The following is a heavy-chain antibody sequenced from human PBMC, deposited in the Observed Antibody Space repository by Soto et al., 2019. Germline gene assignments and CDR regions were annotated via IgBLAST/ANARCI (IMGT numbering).Heavy chain of an antibody. CDR1: GFTFSSYA. Sequence: QTGGSLRLSCAASGFTFSSYAMSWVRQAPGKGLEWVSAISGSGGSTYYADSVKGRLTISRDNSKNTLYLQMNSLRAEDTAVYYCAKECYGDYAVLYYFDYWGQGTLVTVSS. D-gene: IGHD4-17*01. J-gene: IGHJ4*02. V-gene: IGHV3-23*01. CDR2: ISGSGGST. CDR3: AKECYGDYAVLYYFDY.